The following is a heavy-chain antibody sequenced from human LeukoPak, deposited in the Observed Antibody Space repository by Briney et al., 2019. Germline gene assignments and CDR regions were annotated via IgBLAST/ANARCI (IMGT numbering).Heavy chain of an antibody. CDR2: ISAYNGDT. Sequence: ASVTVSCKTSGYTFISYGVAWVRQAPGQGLEWMGWISAYNGDTNYAQSLQGRVTLTTDTSTSTAYMELRSLRSDDTAVYYCARGFNPYDFWSGYTLPYDYWGQGTLVTVSS. CDR1: GYTFISYG. V-gene: IGHV1-18*01. J-gene: IGHJ4*02. D-gene: IGHD3-3*01. CDR3: ARGFNPYDFWSGYTLPYDY.